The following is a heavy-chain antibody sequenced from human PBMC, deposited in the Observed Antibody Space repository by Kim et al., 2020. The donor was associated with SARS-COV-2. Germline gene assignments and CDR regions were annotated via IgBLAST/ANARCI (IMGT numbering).Heavy chain of an antibody. D-gene: IGHD5-18*01. J-gene: IGHJ4*02. CDR3: ARGLTAMVYPPTSPLTPDV. V-gene: IGHV3-74*01. CDR1: GFTFSSYW. Sequence: GGSLRLSCAASGFTFSSYWMHWVRQAPGKGLVWVSRINSDGSSTSYADSVKGRFTISRDNAKNTLYLQMNSLRAEETAVYYCARGLTAMVYPPTSPLTPDVWGQGTLVTVSS. CDR2: INSDGSST.